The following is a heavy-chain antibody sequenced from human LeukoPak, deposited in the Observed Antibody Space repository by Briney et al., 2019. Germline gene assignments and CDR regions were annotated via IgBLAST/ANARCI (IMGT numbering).Heavy chain of an antibody. D-gene: IGHD2-15*01. CDR1: GGSISSSSYY. Sequence: SETLSLTCTVSGGSISSSSYYWGWLRQTPGKGLEWIGSIYYSGSTYYYPSLKSRVTISVDTSKNQFSLQLSSVTAADTAVYYCASSLVDCSGGSCYPPVGNWGQGTLVTVSS. CDR2: IYYSGST. J-gene: IGHJ4*02. CDR3: ASSLVDCSGGSCYPPVGN. V-gene: IGHV4-39*01.